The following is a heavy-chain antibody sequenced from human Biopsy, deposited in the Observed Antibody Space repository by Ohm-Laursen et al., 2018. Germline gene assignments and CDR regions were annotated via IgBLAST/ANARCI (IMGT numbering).Heavy chain of an antibody. J-gene: IGHJ4*02. CDR1: GFTFSDHY. V-gene: IGHV3-72*01. Sequence: SLRLSCAASGFTFSDHYMEWVRQAPGRGLEWVGRSRNKANGYTTEYAASVKGRFTISRDNAMNSVYLQMNSLRGEDTAVYYCARAVGIAAAPIDYWGQGTLVTVSS. CDR2: SRNKANGYTT. D-gene: IGHD2-15*01. CDR3: ARAVGIAAAPIDY.